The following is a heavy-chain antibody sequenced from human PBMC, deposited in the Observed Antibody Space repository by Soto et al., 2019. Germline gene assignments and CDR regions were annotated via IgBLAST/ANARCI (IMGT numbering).Heavy chain of an antibody. V-gene: IGHV4-4*02. Sequence: QVELQESGPGLVKPSGTLSLTCAVFGNSISTTNWWSWVRQSPGKGLEWIGEIYHSGTSNYNPSLKSRVTISLAKSKNQFSLKLSSVTAADTAVYYCARDVGYHYDGSPSGQFDCWGQGTLVIVSS. CDR2: IYHSGTS. D-gene: IGHD3-22*01. J-gene: IGHJ4*02. CDR3: ARDVGYHYDGSPSGQFDC. CDR1: GNSISTTNW.